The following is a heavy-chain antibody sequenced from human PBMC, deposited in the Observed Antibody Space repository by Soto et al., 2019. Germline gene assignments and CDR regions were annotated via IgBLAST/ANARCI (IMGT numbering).Heavy chain of an antibody. CDR1: GGSITRNNHY. CDR2: ILYSGST. J-gene: IGHJ4*02. Sequence: QLQLQESGPGLVKPSETLSLTCIVSGGSITRNNHYWGWIRQSPGKGLEWIGSILYSGSTNYNPSLKSRVNLSVETSKNQFPLKMSSVTAADTALYYCARLGSSGWYQGSDVDYWGQGTLVTVSS. V-gene: IGHV4-39*01. CDR3: ARLGSSGWYQGSDVDY. D-gene: IGHD6-19*01.